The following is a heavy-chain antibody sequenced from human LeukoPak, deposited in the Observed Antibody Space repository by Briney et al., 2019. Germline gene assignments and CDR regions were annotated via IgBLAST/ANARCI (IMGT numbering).Heavy chain of an antibody. D-gene: IGHD5/OR15-5a*01. CDR3: ARDSLGMSTLDS. V-gene: IGHV3-53*01. J-gene: IGHJ4*02. CDR2: IYSGGST. Sequence: GGSLRLSCAASGFTVSSNYMSWVRQAPGKGLEWVSVIYSGGSTYYADSVKGRFTISRDSSKNTLYLQMNSLRAEDTAVYYCARDSLGMSTLDSWGQGTLVTVSS. CDR1: GFTVSSNY.